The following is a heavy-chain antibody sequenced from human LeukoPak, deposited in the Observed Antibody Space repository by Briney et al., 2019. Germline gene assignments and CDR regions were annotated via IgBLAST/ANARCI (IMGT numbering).Heavy chain of an antibody. CDR3: ARAKPKNMVRGLIMRRESRYYFDY. J-gene: IGHJ4*02. D-gene: IGHD3-10*01. Sequence: GGSLRLSCAASGFTFSIYSMHWVRQAPGKGLEWVSSISSSNVYIYHADSLQGRFTVSRDNAKNSLYLQMNSLRAEDTAVYYCARAKPKNMVRGLIMRRESRYYFDYWGQGTLVTVSS. V-gene: IGHV3-21*04. CDR2: ISSSNVYI. CDR1: GFTFSIYS.